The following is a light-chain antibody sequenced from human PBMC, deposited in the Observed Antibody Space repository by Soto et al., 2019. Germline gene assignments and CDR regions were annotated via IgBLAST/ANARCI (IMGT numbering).Light chain of an antibody. Sequence: DIQMTQSPSTLSASVGDRVTITCRASQSIVSWLAWYQHKPGKAPKLLIYDASSLESGVPSRFSGSGIGTEFTLTISSLQPEDFGTYSCQQYNNYPYTFGQGTKLELK. J-gene: IGKJ2*01. CDR3: QQYNNYPYT. CDR2: DAS. V-gene: IGKV1-5*01. CDR1: QSIVSW.